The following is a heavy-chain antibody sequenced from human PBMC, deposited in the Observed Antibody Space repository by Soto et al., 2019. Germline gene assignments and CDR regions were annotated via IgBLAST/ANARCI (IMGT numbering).Heavy chain of an antibody. Sequence: PGGSLRLSCEASGFTFSSYAMKWVRQAPGKGLEWVSSINESGDDTYYANSVRGRFTISRDNAKNSLNLQMNRLRAEDTATYYSPKHLAHGIVRGPGLDYWGQGTMVAVSS. CDR1: GFTFSSYA. CDR3: PKHLAHGIVRGPGLDY. D-gene: IGHD1-26*01. CDR2: INESGDDT. V-gene: IGHV3-23*01. J-gene: IGHJ4*02.